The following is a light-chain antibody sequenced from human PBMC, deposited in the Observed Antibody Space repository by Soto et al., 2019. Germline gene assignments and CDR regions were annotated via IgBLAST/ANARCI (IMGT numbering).Light chain of an antibody. CDR2: DAS. V-gene: IGKV1-5*01. CDR1: QSISSW. CDR3: QQYSSYSPET. Sequence: DIQMTQSPSTLSASVGDRVTITCRASQSISSWLAWYQQKPGKAPKLLIYDASSLESGVPSRFSGSGSGTEFTHTISSLQPDDSATYYCQQYSSYSPETFGQGTKVDIK. J-gene: IGKJ1*01.